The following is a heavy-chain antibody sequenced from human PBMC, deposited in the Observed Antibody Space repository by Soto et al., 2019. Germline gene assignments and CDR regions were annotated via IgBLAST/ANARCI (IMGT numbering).Heavy chain of an antibody. CDR3: AKDRVPYSDYGRYFDL. D-gene: IGHD4-17*01. CDR2: ISPEGSTT. J-gene: IGHJ2*01. V-gene: IGHV3-74*01. Sequence: EVQLVESGGGLVQPGGSLRLSCAASGFTVSNYWMHWVRQDPGKGLMWVSRISPEGSTTTYAYPVRGRCTISTDTAENTLYLQMNSLGVEDTAVYYCAKDRVPYSDYGRYFDLWGRGTMVTVSS. CDR1: GFTVSNYW.